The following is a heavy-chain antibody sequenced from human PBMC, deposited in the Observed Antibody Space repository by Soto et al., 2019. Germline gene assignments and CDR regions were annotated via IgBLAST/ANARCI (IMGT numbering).Heavy chain of an antibody. CDR2: IYYSGST. CDR3: ARHPSDFWFDP. J-gene: IGHJ5*02. D-gene: IGHD2-21*02. Sequence: SETLSLTCTVSGGSISSYYWSWIRQPPGKGLEWIGSIYYSGSTYYNPSLKSRVTVSVDTSKNQFSLKLSSVTAADTAVYYCARHPSDFWFDPWXQGTLVT. CDR1: GGSISSYY. V-gene: IGHV4-59*05.